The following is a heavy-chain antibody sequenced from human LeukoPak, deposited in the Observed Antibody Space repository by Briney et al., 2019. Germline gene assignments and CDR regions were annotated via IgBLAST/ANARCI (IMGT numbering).Heavy chain of an antibody. CDR3: ARDGRMTVANPNYFDS. D-gene: IGHD4/OR15-4a*01. CDR2: INPGGGST. CDR1: GYTFTGYY. Sequence: GASVKVSCKASGYTFTGYYLHWVRQAPGQGLEWMGIINPGGGSTTYSQKFQDRVTMTRDTSTNTVYMELSSLRSDDTAVYYCARDGRMTVANPNYFDSWGQGTLVTVSS. J-gene: IGHJ4*02. V-gene: IGHV1-46*01.